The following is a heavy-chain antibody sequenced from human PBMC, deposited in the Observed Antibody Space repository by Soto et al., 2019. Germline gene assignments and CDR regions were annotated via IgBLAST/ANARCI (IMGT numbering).Heavy chain of an antibody. D-gene: IGHD6-13*01. Sequence: SETLSLTCTVSGGSISSGEYYWTWIRQPPGKGLEWIGYIYYSGSTNYNPSLKTRVTISVDTSKNQFSLKLSSVTAADTAVYYCARHVYSSSWGGAFDIWGQGTMVTVSS. CDR1: GGSISSGEYY. CDR3: ARHVYSSSWGGAFDI. V-gene: IGHV4-61*08. CDR2: IYYSGST. J-gene: IGHJ3*02.